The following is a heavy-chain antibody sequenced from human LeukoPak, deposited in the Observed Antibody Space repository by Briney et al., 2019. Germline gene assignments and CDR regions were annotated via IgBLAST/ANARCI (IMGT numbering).Heavy chain of an antibody. CDR1: GGTFSSYA. CDR2: IIPILGIA. V-gene: IGHV1-69*04. Sequence: SVKVSCKASGGTFSSYAISWVRQAPGQGLEWMGRIIPILGIANYAQKFQGRVTITADKSTSIAYMELSSLRSEDTAVYYCARDGTYYDFWSGYYTPNWFDPWGQGTLVTVSS. CDR3: ARDGTYYDFWSGYYTPNWFDP. D-gene: IGHD3-3*01. J-gene: IGHJ5*02.